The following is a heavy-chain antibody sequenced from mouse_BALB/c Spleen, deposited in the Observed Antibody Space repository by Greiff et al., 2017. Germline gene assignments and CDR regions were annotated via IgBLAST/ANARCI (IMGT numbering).Heavy chain of an antibody. Sequence: VQLLESGAELARPGASVKLSCTASGYTFTSYWMQWVNQRPGQGLEWIGAIYPGDGDTRYTQKFKGKATLTADKSSSTAYMQISSLASEDSAVYYCARSGAMDYWGQGTSVTVSS. D-gene: IGHD3-1*01. CDR3: ARSGAMDY. V-gene: IGHV1-87*01. J-gene: IGHJ4*01. CDR2: IYPGDGDT. CDR1: GYTFTSYW.